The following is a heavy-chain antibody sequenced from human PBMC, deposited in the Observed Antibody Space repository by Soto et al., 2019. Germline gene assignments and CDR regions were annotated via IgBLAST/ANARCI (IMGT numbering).Heavy chain of an antibody. J-gene: IGHJ4*02. CDR3: ARRPTAQNYGDYFDY. CDR1: GFSLSTTGVG. V-gene: IGHV2-5*01. D-gene: IGHD4-17*01. CDR2: IYWNDDK. Sequence: SGPTLVNPTQTLTLTCTFPGFSLSTTGVGVGWIRQPPGKALEWLAIIYWNDDKRYSPSLKSRLTIIKDASKNQVVLIMTNVDPVDTATYYCARRPTAQNYGDYFDYWGQGALVTVSS.